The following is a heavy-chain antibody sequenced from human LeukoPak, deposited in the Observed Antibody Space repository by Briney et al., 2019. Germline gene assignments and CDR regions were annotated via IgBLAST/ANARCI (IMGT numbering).Heavy chain of an antibody. CDR2: IWYDGSNK. J-gene: IGHJ4*02. CDR1: GFTFSSYG. CDR3: AREGGYSGYDSFDY. Sequence: GRSLRLSCAASGFTFSSYGMHWVRQAPGKGLEWVAVIWYDGSNKYYADSVKGRFTISRDNPKNTLYLQMNSLRAEDTAVYYCAREGGYSGYDSFDYWGQGTLVTVSS. V-gene: IGHV3-33*01. D-gene: IGHD5-12*01.